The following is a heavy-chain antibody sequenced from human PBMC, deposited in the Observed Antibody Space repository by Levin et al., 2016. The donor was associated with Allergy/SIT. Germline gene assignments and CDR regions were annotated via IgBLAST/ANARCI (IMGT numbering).Heavy chain of an antibody. Sequence: GGSLRLSCAASGFTFSSYAMSWVRQAPGKGLEWVAGIIGSGGSTYHADSVKGRFTISRDNSKNTLYLQMNSLRAEDTALYYCAKSPRRSSTMHFDYWGQGTLVTVSS. CDR2: IIGSGGST. D-gene: IGHD1-1*01. J-gene: IGHJ4*02. CDR1: GFTFSSYA. CDR3: AKSPRRSSTMHFDY. V-gene: IGHV3-23*01.